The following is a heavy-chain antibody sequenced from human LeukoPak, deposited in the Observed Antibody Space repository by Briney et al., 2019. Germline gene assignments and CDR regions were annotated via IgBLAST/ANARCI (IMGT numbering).Heavy chain of an antibody. CDR3: ASPRSIAARPFDY. V-gene: IGHV3-33*01. Sequence: GGSLRLSCAASGFTFSSYGMHWVRQAPGKGLEWVAVIWYDGSNKYYADSVKGRFTISRDNSKNTLYLQMNSLRAEDTAVYYCASPRSIAARPFDYWGQGTLVTVSS. D-gene: IGHD6-6*01. CDR1: GFTFSSYG. J-gene: IGHJ4*02. CDR2: IWYDGSNK.